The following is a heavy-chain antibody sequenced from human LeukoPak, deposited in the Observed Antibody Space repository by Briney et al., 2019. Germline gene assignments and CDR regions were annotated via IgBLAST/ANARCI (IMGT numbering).Heavy chain of an antibody. CDR2: INHSGST. Sequence: SETLSLTCAVYGGSFSGYYWSWIRQPPGKGLEWIGEINHSGSTNYNPSLKSRVTISVDTSKNQFSLKLSSVTAADTAVYYCARGRRIPYAFDIWGQGTMVTVSS. J-gene: IGHJ3*02. V-gene: IGHV4-34*01. CDR3: ARGRRIPYAFDI. CDR1: GGSFSGYY.